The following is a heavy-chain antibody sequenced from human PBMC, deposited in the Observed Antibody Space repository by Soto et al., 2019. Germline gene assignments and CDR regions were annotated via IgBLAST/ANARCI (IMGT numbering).Heavy chain of an antibody. CDR1: GGSISSISYY. J-gene: IGHJ5*02. D-gene: IGHD1-1*01. CDR3: ARLQKRRERRGWGWFDP. Sequence: SETLSLTCTVSGGSISSISYYWGWIRQPPGKGLEWIGEINHSGSTNYNPSLKSRVAIAVDTSKNQFSLKLRSVTAAAKAVYYRARLQKRRERRGWGWFDPWGQGTLVTVSS. CDR2: INHSGST. V-gene: IGHV4-39*07.